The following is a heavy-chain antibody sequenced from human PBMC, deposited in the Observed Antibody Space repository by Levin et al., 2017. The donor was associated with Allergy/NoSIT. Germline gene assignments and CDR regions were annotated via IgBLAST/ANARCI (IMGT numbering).Heavy chain of an antibody. J-gene: IGHJ5*02. CDR1: GYTFTDYS. D-gene: IGHD2-2*02. Sequence: ASVKVSCKASGYTFTDYSLHWVRQAPGQGLEWMGRINPKTGGTNSAQKFLGRVTMTRDTSTSTAYMELGRLTYDDTAVYFCARDAIESKYNCLDPWGQGTLVTVSA. CDR2: INPKTGGT. CDR3: ARDAIESKYNCLDP. V-gene: IGHV1-2*06.